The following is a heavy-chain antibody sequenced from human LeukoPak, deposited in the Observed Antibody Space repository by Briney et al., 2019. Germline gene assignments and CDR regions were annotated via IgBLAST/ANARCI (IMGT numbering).Heavy chain of an antibody. D-gene: IGHD4-17*01. CDR1: GFTFSSYS. CDR3: ARDRLHYGEYEKTFDY. J-gene: IGHJ4*02. Sequence: GGSLRLSCAASGFTFSSYSMNWVRQAPGKGLDGASYISHSSSTIYYADSVKGRFTISRDNAKKSLYLQMNSLRAEDSAVYYCARDRLHYGEYEKTFDYWGQGTLVTVSS. V-gene: IGHV3-48*01. CDR2: ISHSSSTI.